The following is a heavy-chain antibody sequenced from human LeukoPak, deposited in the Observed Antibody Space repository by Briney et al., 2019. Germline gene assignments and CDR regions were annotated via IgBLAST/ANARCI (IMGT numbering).Heavy chain of an antibody. V-gene: IGHV4-59*08. J-gene: IGHJ4*02. CDR3: AGERISIGEVEY. CDR1: CVSISSYY. CDR2: IYYSGST. D-gene: IGHD3-3*01. Sequence: SETLSLTCTVSCVSISSYYWSWIRQPPGKGLGGIRYIYYSGSTNYNPSIKSRATISVDSSKNQFSLKMSCVTAAHTAVYYCAGERISIGEVEYWGQGTLVTVSS.